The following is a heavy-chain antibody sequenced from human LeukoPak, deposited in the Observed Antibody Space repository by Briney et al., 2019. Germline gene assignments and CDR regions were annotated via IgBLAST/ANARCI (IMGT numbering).Heavy chain of an antibody. J-gene: IGHJ4*02. CDR1: GFTFDDYA. CDR2: IRWNSGSI. CDR3: AKDARGYYGSGSSLFDY. Sequence: PGGSLRLSCAASGFTFDDYAMHWVRQAPGKGLEWVSGIRWNSGSIGYADSVKGRFTISRDNAKNSLYLQMNSLRAEDMALYYCAKDARGYYGSGSSLFDYWGQGTLVTVSS. V-gene: IGHV3-9*03. D-gene: IGHD3-10*01.